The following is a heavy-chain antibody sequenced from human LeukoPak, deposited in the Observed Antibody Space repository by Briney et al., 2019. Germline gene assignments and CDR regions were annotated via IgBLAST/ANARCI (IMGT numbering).Heavy chain of an antibody. J-gene: IGHJ4*02. CDR1: GFTFSGAW. D-gene: IGHD2-2*01. V-gene: IGHV3-74*01. CDR3: ARVSGPGMNEYYHL. CDR2: INDDGRST. Sequence: GGSLRLSCAASGFTFSGAWMHWVRQAPGKGLMWVSRINDDGRSTRQADSVKGRFTISRDNAKNTLYLQMNSLRAEDTAVYYCARVSGPGMNEYYHLWGQGTLVTVSS.